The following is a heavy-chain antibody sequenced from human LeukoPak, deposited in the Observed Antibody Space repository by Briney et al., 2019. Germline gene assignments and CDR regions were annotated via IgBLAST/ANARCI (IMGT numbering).Heavy chain of an antibody. CDR1: GGSISSYY. V-gene: IGHV4-4*07. Sequence: PSETLSLTCTVSGGSISSYYWSWIRQPAGKGLEWIGRIYTSGSTNYNPSLKSRVTMSVDTSKNQSSLKLSSVTAADTAVYYCAREIKIRGVRGPPHWYFDLWGRGTLVTVSS. CDR3: AREIKIRGVRGPPHWYFDL. D-gene: IGHD3-10*01. CDR2: IYTSGST. J-gene: IGHJ2*01.